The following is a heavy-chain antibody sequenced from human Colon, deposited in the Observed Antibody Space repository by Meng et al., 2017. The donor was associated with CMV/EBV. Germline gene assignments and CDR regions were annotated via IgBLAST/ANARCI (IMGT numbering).Heavy chain of an antibody. CDR2: TRIKVNTNPK. CDR3: ARDSMKGGGFDY. Sequence: TSGLRFSDNYRDWFRQAPRKGLEGVGRTRIKVNTNPKEYAASVKGRFTISRDESNKSLYLQMSSLKTEDTAVYYCARDSMKGGGFDYWGQGTLVTVSS. D-gene: IGHD3-10*01. J-gene: IGHJ4*02. V-gene: IGHV3-72*01. CDR1: GLRFSDNY.